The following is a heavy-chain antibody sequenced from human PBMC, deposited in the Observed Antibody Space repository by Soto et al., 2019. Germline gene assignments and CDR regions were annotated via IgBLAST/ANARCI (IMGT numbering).Heavy chain of an antibody. Sequence: QVQLVQSGAEVKKPGSSVKVSCKASGGTFSSYAISWVRQAPGQGLEWMGGIIPIFGTANYAQKFQGRVTITADESTRTGYMELSGLRSEDTAGYYCAREREGRTYSDFWRGYRYGMDVWGQGTTVTVSS. J-gene: IGHJ6*02. CDR3: AREREGRTYSDFWRGYRYGMDV. V-gene: IGHV1-69*12. D-gene: IGHD3-3*01. CDR2: IIPIFGTA. CDR1: GGTFSSYA.